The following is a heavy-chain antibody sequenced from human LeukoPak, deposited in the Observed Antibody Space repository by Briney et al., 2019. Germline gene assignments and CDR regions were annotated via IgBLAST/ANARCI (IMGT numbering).Heavy chain of an antibody. CDR1: GFTFSSYA. J-gene: IGHJ4*02. CDR2: ISNDGSNK. V-gene: IGHV3-30*07. D-gene: IGHD3-10*01. CDR3: AKRGIVIRGVLIFGFHKEAYYFDS. Sequence: GGSLRLSCAASGFTFSSYALHWVRQAPGKGLEWVAVISNDGSNKYYADSVKGRFTISRDNSLNTLYLQMNGLRAEDTAVYFCAKRGIVIRGVLIFGFHKEAYYFDSWGQGILVTVSS.